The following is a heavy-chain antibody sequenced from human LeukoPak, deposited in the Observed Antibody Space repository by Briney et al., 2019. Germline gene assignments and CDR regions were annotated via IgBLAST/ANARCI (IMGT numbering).Heavy chain of an antibody. Sequence: GGSLRLSCAASGFTFSSYWMHWVRQAPGKGLVWVSRINSAASSTTYADSVKGRFTISRDNALNTLYLRMNSLRAEDTAVYYCASPLRANWDYDAFDIWGQGTMVTVSS. CDR1: GFTFSSYW. D-gene: IGHD7-27*01. V-gene: IGHV3-74*01. CDR2: INSAASST. CDR3: ASPLRANWDYDAFDI. J-gene: IGHJ3*02.